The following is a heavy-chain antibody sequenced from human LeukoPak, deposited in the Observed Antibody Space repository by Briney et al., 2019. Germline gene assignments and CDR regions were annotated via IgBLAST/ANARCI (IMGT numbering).Heavy chain of an antibody. J-gene: IGHJ3*02. D-gene: IGHD4-17*01. Sequence: SETLSLTCTVSGGSISSSSYYWGWIRQPPGTGLEWIGSIYYSGSTYYNPSLKSRVTISVDTSKNQFSLKLSSVTAADTAVYYCARTRTVMGPDAFDIWGQGTMVTVSS. CDR2: IYYSGST. V-gene: IGHV4-39*01. CDR3: ARTRTVMGPDAFDI. CDR1: GGSISSSSYY.